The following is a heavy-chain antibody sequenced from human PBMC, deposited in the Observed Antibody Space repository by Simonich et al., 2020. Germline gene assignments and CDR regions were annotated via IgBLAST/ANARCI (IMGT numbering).Heavy chain of an antibody. Sequence: QLQLQESGPGLVKPSETLSLTCTVSGGSISSSSYYWGWIRQPPGKGLEWIGSIYYSGSHYYNPALKSRATLSVDTSKNQFSLKLSSVTAADTAVYYCARQRVLMVYAIDYWGQGTLVTVSS. CDR1: GGSISSSSYY. CDR3: ARQRVLMVYAIDY. D-gene: IGHD2-8*01. CDR2: IYYSGSH. V-gene: IGHV4-39*01. J-gene: IGHJ4*02.